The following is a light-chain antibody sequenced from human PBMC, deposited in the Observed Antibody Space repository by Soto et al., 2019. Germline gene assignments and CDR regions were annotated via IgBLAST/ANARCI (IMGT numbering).Light chain of an antibody. CDR1: QSISSW. Sequence: DRQMTKSPSTLSEYIGDRVTIPCGASQSISSWLAWYQQKPGKAPKLLIYDASSLESGVPSRFSGSGSGTEFTLTISSLQSEDFAIYFCQQYTTWPRPFSQGGKVDI. CDR3: QQYTTWPRP. CDR2: DAS. J-gene: IGKJ1*01. V-gene: IGKV1-5*01.